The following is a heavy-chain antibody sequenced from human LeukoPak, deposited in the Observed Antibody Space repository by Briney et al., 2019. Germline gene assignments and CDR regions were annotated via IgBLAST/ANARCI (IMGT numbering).Heavy chain of an antibody. CDR3: ARGYYYDSSGYYVY. Sequence: GGSLRLSCAASGFTFSSYWMSWVRQAPGKGLEWVSGINWNGGSTGYADSVKGRFTISRDNAKNSLYLQMNSLRAEDTALYYCARGYYYDSSGYYVYWGQGTLVTVSS. J-gene: IGHJ4*02. D-gene: IGHD3-22*01. V-gene: IGHV3-20*04. CDR2: INWNGGST. CDR1: GFTFSSYW.